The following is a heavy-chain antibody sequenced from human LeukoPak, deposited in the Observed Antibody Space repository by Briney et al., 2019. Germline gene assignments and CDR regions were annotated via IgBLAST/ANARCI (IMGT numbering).Heavy chain of an antibody. CDR2: INPNSGGT. V-gene: IGHV1-2*02. J-gene: IGHJ4*02. CDR3: ARDLAPSTRRGSPPNPPAPDY. CDR1: GYTFTGYY. Sequence: GASVKVSCKASGYTFTGYYMHWVRQAPGLGLEWMGWINPNSGGTNYAQKFQGRVTMTRDTSTSTVYMELSSLRSEDTAVYYCARDLAPSTRRGSPPNPPAPDYWGQGTLVTVSS. D-gene: IGHD2-2*01.